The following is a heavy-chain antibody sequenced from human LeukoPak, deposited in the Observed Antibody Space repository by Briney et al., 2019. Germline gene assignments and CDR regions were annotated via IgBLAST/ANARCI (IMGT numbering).Heavy chain of an antibody. CDR2: IIPIFGTA. D-gene: IGHD6-19*01. Sequence: SVKVSCKASGGTFSSYAISWVRQAPGQGLEWMGGIIPIFGTANYAQKFQGGVTITADKSTSTAYMELSSLRSEDTAVYYCARAPLYSSGWTNYFDYWGQGTLVTVSS. V-gene: IGHV1-69*06. J-gene: IGHJ4*02. CDR3: ARAPLYSSGWTNYFDY. CDR1: GGTFSSYA.